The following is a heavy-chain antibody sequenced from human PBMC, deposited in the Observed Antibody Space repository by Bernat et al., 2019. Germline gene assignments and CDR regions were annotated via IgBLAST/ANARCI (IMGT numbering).Heavy chain of an antibody. CDR2: ISWSSSRM. Sequence: EVQLVESGGDLVQPGRSLRLSCAASGFTFDDYAMHWVRQAPGKGLEWVSGISWSSSRMGYADSVKGRFAISRDNSKNTLYLQMKSLRAEDTAVYHCARAPVWFGEWYFDLWGRGTLVTVSS. CDR1: GFTFDDYA. J-gene: IGHJ2*01. V-gene: IGHV3-9*01. CDR3: ARAPVWFGEWYFDL. D-gene: IGHD3-10*01.